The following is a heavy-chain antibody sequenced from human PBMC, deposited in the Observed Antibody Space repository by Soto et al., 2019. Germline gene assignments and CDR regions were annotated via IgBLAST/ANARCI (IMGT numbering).Heavy chain of an antibody. CDR1: GGSISSSSYY. Sequence: SETLSLTCTVSGGSISSSSYYWGWIRQPPGKGLEWIGSIYYSGSTYYNPSLKSRVTISVDTSKNQFSLKLSSVTAADTAVYYCATSLGYSYLYFDYWGQGTLVTVSS. CDR3: ATSLGYSYLYFDY. D-gene: IGHD5-18*01. V-gene: IGHV4-39*01. CDR2: IYYSGST. J-gene: IGHJ4*02.